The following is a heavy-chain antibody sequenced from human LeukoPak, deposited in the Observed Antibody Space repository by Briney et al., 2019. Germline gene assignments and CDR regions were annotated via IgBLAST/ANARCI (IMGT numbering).Heavy chain of an antibody. CDR3: ARQLGYCSSTSCYADKVDY. CDR1: GGSISSSSYY. Sequence: SETLSLTCIVSGGSISSSSYYWGWIRQPPGKGLEWLGSIYYSGSTYYNPSLKSRVTISVDTSKNQFSLKLSYVTAADTAVYYCARQLGYCSSTSCYADKVDYWGQGTLVTVSS. D-gene: IGHD2-2*01. J-gene: IGHJ4*02. V-gene: IGHV4-39*01. CDR2: IYYSGST.